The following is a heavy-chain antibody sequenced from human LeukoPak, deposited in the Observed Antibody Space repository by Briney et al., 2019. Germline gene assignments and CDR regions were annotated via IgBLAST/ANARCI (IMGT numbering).Heavy chain of an antibody. CDR2: ISGSDDSL. CDR3: ASWGGSYFIDY. D-gene: IGHD1-26*01. V-gene: IGHV3-21*01. J-gene: IGHJ4*02. CDR1: GFTFTTYG. Sequence: PGGSLRLSCAASGFTFTTYGMSWVRQAPGKGLEWVSSISGSDDSLYYIDSVKGRFTISRDNAKNSLYLQMNSLRAEDTAVYYCASWGGSYFIDYWGQGTLVTVSS.